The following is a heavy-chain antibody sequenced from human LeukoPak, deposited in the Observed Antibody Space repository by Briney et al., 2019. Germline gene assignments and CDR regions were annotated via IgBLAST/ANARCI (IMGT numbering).Heavy chain of an antibody. D-gene: IGHD1-1*01. J-gene: IGHJ4*02. CDR3: ATVVDNWNDFDY. Sequence: ASVKVPCKVSGYTLTELSMHWVRQAPGKGLEWMGGFDPEDGETIYAQKFQGRVTMTEDTSTDTAYMELSSLRSEDTAVYYCATVVDNWNDFDYWGQGTLVTVSS. V-gene: IGHV1-24*01. CDR2: FDPEDGET. CDR1: GYTLTELS.